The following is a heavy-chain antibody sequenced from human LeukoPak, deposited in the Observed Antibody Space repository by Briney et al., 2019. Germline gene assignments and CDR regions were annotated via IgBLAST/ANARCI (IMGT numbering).Heavy chain of an antibody. CDR2: ISSSSSYI. J-gene: IGHJ5*02. V-gene: IGHV3-21*01. Sequence: GGSLRLSCAASGFTFSSYSMTWVRQAPGKGLEWVSSISSSSSYIYYADSVKGRFTISRDNAKNSLYLQMNSLRAEDTAVYYCARKKSTIFGVVIVNWFDPWGQGTLVTVSS. CDR1: GFTFSSYS. D-gene: IGHD3-3*01. CDR3: ARKKSTIFGVVIVNWFDP.